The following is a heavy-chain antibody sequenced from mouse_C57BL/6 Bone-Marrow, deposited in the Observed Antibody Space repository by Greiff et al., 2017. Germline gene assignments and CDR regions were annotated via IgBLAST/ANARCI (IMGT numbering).Heavy chain of an antibody. CDR1: GYTFTSYW. CDR2: INPSNGGT. D-gene: IGHD1-1*01. V-gene: IGHV1-53*01. J-gene: IGHJ1*03. CDR3: ARGGYGSTFFDV. Sequence: VQLQQPGAELVKPGASVKMSCKASGYTFTSYWMHWVKQRPGQGLEWIGNINPSNGGTNYNEKFKSKDTLTVDKSSSTAYMQLSSLTSEDSAVYYCARGGYGSTFFDVWGTGTTVTVSS.